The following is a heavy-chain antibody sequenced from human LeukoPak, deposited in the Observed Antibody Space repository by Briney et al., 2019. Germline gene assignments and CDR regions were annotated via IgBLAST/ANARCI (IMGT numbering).Heavy chain of an antibody. CDR1: GYTFTRYD. CDR3: VRDPGAATFDY. CDR2: IKVKNGNT. J-gene: IGHJ4*02. V-gene: IGHV1-18*01. D-gene: IGHD1-26*01. Sequence: ASVRVSCKTSGYTFTRYDITWVRQAPGQGPEWMGGIKVKNGNTNYAQKLRGRVTLSRDTSTSTAYMELRSLTSDDTAVYYCVRDPGAATFDYWGQGTLVTVSP.